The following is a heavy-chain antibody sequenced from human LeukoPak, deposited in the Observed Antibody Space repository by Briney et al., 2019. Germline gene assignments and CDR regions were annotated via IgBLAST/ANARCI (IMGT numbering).Heavy chain of an antibody. CDR3: ARGRFAELLFDI. CDR1: GYSISSGYY. Sequence: SETLSLTCTVAGYSISSGYYWGWLRQSPGKGLGWIASIYLTGETHYHPSLKSRVSISVDTSNNQFSLRSTSAIAADTAMYYCARGRFAELLFDIWGQGTLVTVSS. CDR2: IYLTGET. V-gene: IGHV4-38-2*02. J-gene: IGHJ4*02. D-gene: IGHD3-10*01.